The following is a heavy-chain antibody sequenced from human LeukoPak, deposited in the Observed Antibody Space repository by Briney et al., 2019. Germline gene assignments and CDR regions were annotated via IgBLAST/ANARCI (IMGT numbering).Heavy chain of an antibody. Sequence: ASVKVSCKASGYTFTGYYMHWVRQAPGQGLEWMGWINPNSGGTNYAQKFQGRVTMTRDTSISTAYMELSRLRSDDTAVYYCARAMTTDGTYYYYYYGMDVWGQGTTVTVSS. V-gene: IGHV1-2*02. CDR2: INPNSGGT. CDR3: ARAMTTDGTYYYYYYGMDV. D-gene: IGHD4-4*01. CDR1: GYTFTGYY. J-gene: IGHJ6*02.